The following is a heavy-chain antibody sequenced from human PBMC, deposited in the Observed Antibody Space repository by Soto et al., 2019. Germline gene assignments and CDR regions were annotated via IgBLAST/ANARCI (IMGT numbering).Heavy chain of an antibody. CDR1: VGSISNNHYC. V-gene: IGHV4-30-4*01. D-gene: IGHD3-10*01. J-gene: IGHJ4*02. CDR3: ASGLSSEKVDS. CDR2: IYDGGSI. Sequence: QVQLQESGPGLVKPSQTLSLTCTVSVGSISNNHYCWSWIRQSPGKGLEWIGHIYDGGSIYNNPSLKSRVTISADTSNNQFSLKLSSVTGADTAVYYCASGLSSEKVDSWGQGTLVTVSS.